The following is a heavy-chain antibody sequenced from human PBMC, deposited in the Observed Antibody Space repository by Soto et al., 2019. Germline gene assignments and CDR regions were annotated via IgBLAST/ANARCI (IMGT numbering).Heavy chain of an antibody. CDR3: ASWLEVRGDLYYYDYGMDV. CDR1: GFTFSSYS. Sequence: EVQLVESGGGLVKPGGSLRLSCAASGFTFSSYSMNWVRQAPGKGLEWVSSISSSSSYIYYADSVKGRFTISRDNAKNSLYLQMNSLRAEDTAVYYCASWLEVRGDLYYYDYGMDVWGQGTTVTVSS. J-gene: IGHJ6*02. CDR2: ISSSSSYI. D-gene: IGHD3-10*01. V-gene: IGHV3-21*01.